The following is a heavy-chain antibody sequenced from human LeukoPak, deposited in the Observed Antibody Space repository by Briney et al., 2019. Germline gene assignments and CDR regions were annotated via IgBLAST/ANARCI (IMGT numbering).Heavy chain of an antibody. V-gene: IGHV3-53*01. J-gene: IGHJ4*02. CDR2: LYSDGNT. CDR1: GFTVITND. CDR3: ARGVEPLAANTLAY. Sequence: PGGSLRLSCAASGFTVITNDITWVRQAPGKGLEWFSVLYSDGNTKYADSVQGRFTISRDNSKDTLYLEMNSLSPDDTAVYYCARGVEPLAANTLAYWGQGTLVTVSS. D-gene: IGHD1-14*01.